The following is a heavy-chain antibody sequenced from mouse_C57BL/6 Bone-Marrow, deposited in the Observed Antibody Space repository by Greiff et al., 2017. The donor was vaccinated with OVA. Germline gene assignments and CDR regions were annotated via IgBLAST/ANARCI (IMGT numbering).Heavy chain of an antibody. CDR2: IYPRSGNT. J-gene: IGHJ2*01. Sequence: QVQLQQSGAELARPGASVKLSCKASGYTFTSYGISWVKQRTGQGLEWIGEIYPRSGNTYYNEKFTGKATLTADKSSSTAYMELRSLTSEDSAVYFCASQVLPFYYLDYWGQGTTLTVSS. CDR3: ASQVLPFYYLDY. V-gene: IGHV1-81*01. CDR1: GYTFTSYG.